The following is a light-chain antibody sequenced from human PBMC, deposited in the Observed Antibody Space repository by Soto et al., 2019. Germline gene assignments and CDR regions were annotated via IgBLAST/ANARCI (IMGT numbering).Light chain of an antibody. CDR3: SSYAGSNNWV. CDR2: EVS. J-gene: IGLJ2*01. V-gene: IGLV2-8*01. Sequence: QSALTQPPSASGSPGQSVTISCTGTSSDVGGYNYVSWYQQHPGKAPKLMIYEVSKRPSGVPDRFSGSKSGNTASLTVSGLQAEDEADYYCSSYAGSNNWVFGGGTQVTV. CDR1: SSDVGGYNY.